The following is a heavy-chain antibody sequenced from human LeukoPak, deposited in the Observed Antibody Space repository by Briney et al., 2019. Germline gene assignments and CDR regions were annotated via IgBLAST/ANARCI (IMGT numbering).Heavy chain of an antibody. CDR1: GFTFSSYG. Sequence: GGSLRLSCAASGFTFSSYGMHWVRQAPGKGLEWVAVILSDGSKEFYTDSVKGRFTISRDNSKNTLYLQMNSLRAEDTAVYYCARDRVVVTAIHWYFDLWGRGTLVTVSS. CDR3: ARDRVVVTAIHWYFDL. D-gene: IGHD2-21*02. V-gene: IGHV3-33*01. CDR2: ILSDGSKE. J-gene: IGHJ2*01.